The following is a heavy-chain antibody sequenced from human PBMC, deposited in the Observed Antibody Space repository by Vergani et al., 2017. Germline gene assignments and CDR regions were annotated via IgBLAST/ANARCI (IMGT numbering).Heavy chain of an antibody. CDR3: ARDHRDYNNYPGTFDI. D-gene: IGHD5-24*01. Sequence: QVQLVESGGGLVKPGGSLRLSCAASGFSFSDHYMTWIRKAQGKGLEWVSYISNSGNTIEYADSVKGRFSISRDNAKSSLFLQMDSLRAEDTAVYYCARDHRDYNNYPGTFDIWGQGSMVTVSS. V-gene: IGHV3-11*01. CDR2: ISNSGNTI. J-gene: IGHJ3*02. CDR1: GFSFSDHY.